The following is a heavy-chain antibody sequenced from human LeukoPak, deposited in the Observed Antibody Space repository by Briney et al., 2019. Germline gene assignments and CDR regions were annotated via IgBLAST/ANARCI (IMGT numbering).Heavy chain of an antibody. D-gene: IGHD5-18*01. CDR1: GYSFTSNW. Sequence: GESLRISCKGSGYSFTSNWISWVRQMPGKGLEWMGRIDPSDSYTNYSPSFQGHVTISADKSINTSYLQWNSLKASDTAMYYCARRGVGYINWFDPWGQGTLVTVSS. CDR2: IDPSDSYT. V-gene: IGHV5-10-1*01. CDR3: ARRGVGYINWFDP. J-gene: IGHJ5*02.